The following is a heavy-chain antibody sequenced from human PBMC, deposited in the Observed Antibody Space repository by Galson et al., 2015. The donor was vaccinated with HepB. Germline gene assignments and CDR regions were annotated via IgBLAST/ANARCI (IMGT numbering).Heavy chain of an antibody. D-gene: IGHD2-2*01. CDR2: IWYDGSNK. J-gene: IGHJ6*03. CDR3: ARDGGGPAAPDPYYMDV. CDR1: GFTFSSYG. Sequence: SLRLSCAASGFTFSSYGMHWVRQAPGKGLEWVAVIWYDGSNKYYADSVKGRFTISRDNSKNTLYLQMNSLRAEDTAVYYCARDGGGPAAPDPYYMDVWGKGTTVTVSS. V-gene: IGHV3-33*01.